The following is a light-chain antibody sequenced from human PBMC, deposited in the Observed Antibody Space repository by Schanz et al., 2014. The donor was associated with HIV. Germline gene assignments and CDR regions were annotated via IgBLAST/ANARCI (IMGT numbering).Light chain of an antibody. CDR1: QSISNW. CDR2: AAS. V-gene: IGKV1-5*01. CDR3: QQGETFPT. J-gene: IGKJ2*01. Sequence: DIQMTQSPSTLSASVGDRVIITCRASQSISNWLAWYQQKPGTAPKVLISAASGLQPGVPSRFSGSGSGTVFTLTINGLQAEDSATYYCQQGETFPTFGQGTKLEI.